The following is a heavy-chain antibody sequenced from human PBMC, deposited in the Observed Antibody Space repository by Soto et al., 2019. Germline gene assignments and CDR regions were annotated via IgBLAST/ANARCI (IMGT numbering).Heavy chain of an antibody. CDR3: AKDKQWLAPGAEYFQH. D-gene: IGHD6-19*01. J-gene: IGHJ1*01. CDR2: ISGSGGST. CDR1: GFTFSSYA. V-gene: IGHV3-23*01. Sequence: GGSLRLSCAASGFTFSSYARSWVRQAPGKGLEWVSAISGSGGSTYYADSVKGRFTISRDNSKNTLYLQMNSLRAEDTAVYYCAKDKQWLAPGAEYFQHWGQGTLVTVSS.